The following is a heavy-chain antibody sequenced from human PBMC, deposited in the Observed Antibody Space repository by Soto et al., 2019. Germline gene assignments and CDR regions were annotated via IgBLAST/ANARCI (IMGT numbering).Heavy chain of an antibody. J-gene: IGHJ4*02. D-gene: IGHD6-19*01. Sequence: ASVKVSCKASGYTFTSYYMHWVRQAPGQGLEWMGIINPSGGSTSYAQKFRGRVTMTRDTSTSTVYMELSSLRSEDTAVYYCATYRAVAGSFDYWGQGTLVTVSS. CDR1: GYTFTSYY. CDR3: ATYRAVAGSFDY. V-gene: IGHV1-46*01. CDR2: INPSGGST.